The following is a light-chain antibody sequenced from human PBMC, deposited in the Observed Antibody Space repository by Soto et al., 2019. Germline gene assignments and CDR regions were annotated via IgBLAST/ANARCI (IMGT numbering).Light chain of an antibody. V-gene: IGLV1-44*01. Sequence: QSVLTQPPSASGTPGQRVTISCSGSSSNIGSNIVNWYQQLPGTAPKLLIYNDDRRPSGVPDRFSGSKSGTSASLAISGLQSEDEADYYCAAWDDRLNGPVVFGGGTKVTVL. CDR3: AAWDDRLNGPVV. CDR2: NDD. CDR1: SSNIGSNI. J-gene: IGLJ2*01.